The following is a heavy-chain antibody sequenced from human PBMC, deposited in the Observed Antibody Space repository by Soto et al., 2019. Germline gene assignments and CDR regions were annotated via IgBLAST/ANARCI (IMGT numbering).Heavy chain of an antibody. V-gene: IGHV4-31*03. CDR2: IYYSGST. CDR1: GGSISSGGYY. Sequence: SETLSLTCTVSGGSISSGGYYWSWIRQHPGKGLEWIGYIYYSGSTYYNPSLKSRVTISVDTSKNQFSLKPSSVTAADTAVYYCASGPRDAFDIWGQGTMVTVSS. CDR3: ASGPRDAFDI. J-gene: IGHJ3*02.